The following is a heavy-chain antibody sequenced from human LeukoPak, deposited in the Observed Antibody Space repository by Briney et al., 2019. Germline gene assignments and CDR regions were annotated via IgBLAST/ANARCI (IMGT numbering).Heavy chain of an antibody. J-gene: IGHJ4*02. CDR2: ISSSGSTI. Sequence: PGGSLRLSCAASGFTFSDYYMSWIRQAPGKGLEWVSYISSSGSTIYYADSVKGRFTISRDNAKNSLYLQMNSLRAEDTAVYYCARSLATYYDYVWGSYPKGVALDYWGQGTLVTVSS. D-gene: IGHD3-16*02. V-gene: IGHV3-11*01. CDR1: GFTFSDYY. CDR3: ARSLATYYDYVWGSYPKGVALDY.